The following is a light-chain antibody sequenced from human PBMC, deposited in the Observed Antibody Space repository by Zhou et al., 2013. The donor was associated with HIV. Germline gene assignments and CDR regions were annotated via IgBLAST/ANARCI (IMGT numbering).Light chain of an antibody. CDR1: QGIGSY. CDR3: LQHNAYPFT. Sequence: DIQLTQSPSFLSASVGDRVTITCRASQGIGSYIAWYQQKPGKAPKLLIYTASTLQSGVPSRFSGSGSGTEFTLTVSSLQPEDFATYYCLQHNAYPFTFGQGTRLDIK. CDR2: TAS. V-gene: IGKV1-9*01. J-gene: IGKJ5*01.